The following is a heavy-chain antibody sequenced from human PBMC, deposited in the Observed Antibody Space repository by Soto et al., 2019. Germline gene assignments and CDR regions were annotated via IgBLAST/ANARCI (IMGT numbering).Heavy chain of an antibody. J-gene: IGHJ4*02. Sequence: GGSLRLSCAASGFTFSSYGMHWVRQAPGKGLEWVAVIWYDGSNKYYADSVKGRFTISRDNSKNTLYLQMNSLRAEDTAVYYCASPLFWSGYYTLLSRGFLYDYWGQGTLVTVSS. CDR2: IWYDGSNK. CDR1: GFTFSSYG. D-gene: IGHD3-3*01. CDR3: ASPLFWSGYYTLLSRGFLYDY. V-gene: IGHV3-30*19.